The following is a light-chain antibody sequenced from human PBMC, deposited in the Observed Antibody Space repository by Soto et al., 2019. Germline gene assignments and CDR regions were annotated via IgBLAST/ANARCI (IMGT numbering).Light chain of an antibody. CDR2: KAA. CDR3: QQYYRLVT. Sequence: DIQMTQSPSTLSASLGDRVTITCRASQSISSWLAWYQQKPGKAPKLLIYKAASLESGVPSRFSGSGSGTEFTLTISSLQPDDSATYYYQQYYRLVTFGPGTKVEIK. CDR1: QSISSW. J-gene: IGKJ3*01. V-gene: IGKV1-5*03.